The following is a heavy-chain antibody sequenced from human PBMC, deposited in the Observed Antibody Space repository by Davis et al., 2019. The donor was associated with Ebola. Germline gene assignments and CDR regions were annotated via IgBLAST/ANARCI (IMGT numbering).Heavy chain of an antibody. CDR1: GFTFSSYG. CDR2: ISYDGSNK. J-gene: IGHJ4*02. D-gene: IGHD1-26*01. Sequence: PGGSLRLSCAASGFTFSSYGMHWVRQAPGKGLEWVAFISYDGSNKYYADSVKGRFTISRDNSKNTLYLQMNSLRDEDTAVYYCAREAYSGTLRFDYWGQGTLVTVSS. CDR3: AREAYSGTLRFDY. V-gene: IGHV3-30*03.